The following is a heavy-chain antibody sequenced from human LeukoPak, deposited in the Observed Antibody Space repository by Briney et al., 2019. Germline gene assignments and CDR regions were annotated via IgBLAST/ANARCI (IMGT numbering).Heavy chain of an antibody. Sequence: GGSLRLSCAASGCTFSSYAMHWIRQAPGKGLDLVAVISYDGSNKYYADSVKGRFTISRDNSKNTLYLQRNSLRAEDTAVYYCAREYSSSWSYANNFDYWGQGTLVTVSS. D-gene: IGHD6-13*01. J-gene: IGHJ4*02. CDR3: AREYSSSWSYANNFDY. CDR1: GCTFSSYA. CDR2: ISYDGSNK. V-gene: IGHV3-30*01.